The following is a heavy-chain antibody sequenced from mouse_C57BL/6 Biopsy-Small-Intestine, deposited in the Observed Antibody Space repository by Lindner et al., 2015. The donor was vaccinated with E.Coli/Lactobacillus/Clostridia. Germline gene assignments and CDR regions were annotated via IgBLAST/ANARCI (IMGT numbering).Heavy chain of an antibody. V-gene: IGHV1-42*01. Sequence: VQLQESGPELVKPGASVKISCKVSGYSFTGYYMNWVKQSPEKSLEWIGEINPITGGTTYKQKFKAKATLTVDKSSSTAYMQLKSLTSEDSAVYYCARSYYDNLDYWGQGTTLTVSS. CDR3: ARSYYDNLDY. CDR2: INPITGGT. D-gene: IGHD2-10*01. CDR1: GYSFTGYY. J-gene: IGHJ2*01.